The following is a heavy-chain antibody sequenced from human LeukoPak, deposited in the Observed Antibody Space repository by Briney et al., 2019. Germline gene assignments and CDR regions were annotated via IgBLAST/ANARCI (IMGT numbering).Heavy chain of an antibody. CDR1: GGSISSYY. Sequence: KTSETLSLTCTVSGGSISSYYWSWIRQPAGKGLEWIGRIYTSGSTNYNPSLKSRVTMSVDTSKNQFSLKLSSVTAADTAVYYCARVYYYDSSGRNLNYYFDYWGQGTLVTVSS. J-gene: IGHJ4*02. CDR3: ARVYYYDSSGRNLNYYFDY. V-gene: IGHV4-4*07. CDR2: IYTSGST. D-gene: IGHD3-22*01.